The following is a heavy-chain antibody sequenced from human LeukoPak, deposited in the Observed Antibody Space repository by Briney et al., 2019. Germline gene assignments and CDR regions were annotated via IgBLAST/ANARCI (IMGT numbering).Heavy chain of an antibody. CDR3: AKDVEKGYYYYYYMDV. D-gene: IGHD2-21*01. CDR1: AFTFSNYV. V-gene: IGHV3-30*02. Sequence: RSGGSLRLPCAASAFTFSNYVMHSVRQAPGNGLGWVAFIRYDGSIKYYADSVKGRFTISRDNSKNTIYLQMNSLRAEDTAMYYCAKDVEKGYYYYYYMDVWGKGTTVTVSS. J-gene: IGHJ6*03. CDR2: IRYDGSIK.